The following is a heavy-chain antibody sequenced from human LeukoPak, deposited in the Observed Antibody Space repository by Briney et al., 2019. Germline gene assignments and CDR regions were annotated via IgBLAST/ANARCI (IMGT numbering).Heavy chain of an antibody. V-gene: IGHV3-48*03. D-gene: IGHD2-15*01. Sequence: GGSLRLSCAASGFTFSSYEMNWVRQAPGKGLDWVSYISSSGSAIYYADSVKGRFTISRDNAKNSLYLQMNSLRAEDTAVYYCARARRDCSGGSCYPDYNLFDHWGQGTLVTVSS. CDR1: GFTFSSYE. J-gene: IGHJ5*02. CDR2: ISSSGSAI. CDR3: ARARRDCSGGSCYPDYNLFDH.